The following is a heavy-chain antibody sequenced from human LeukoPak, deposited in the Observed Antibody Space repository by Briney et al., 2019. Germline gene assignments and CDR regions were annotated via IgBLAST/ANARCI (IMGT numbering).Heavy chain of an antibody. CDR3: ARLGAVAGTRPLPES. CDR2: IYYSGST. V-gene: IGHV4-39*01. CDR1: GGSISSSSYY. Sequence: SETLSLTCTVSGGSISSSSYYWGWIRKPPGKGLEWIGSIYYSGSTYYNPSLKSRVTISVDTSKNQFSLKLSSVSAADTAVYYCARLGAVAGTRPLPESWGQGTLVTVSS. J-gene: IGHJ4*02. D-gene: IGHD6-19*01.